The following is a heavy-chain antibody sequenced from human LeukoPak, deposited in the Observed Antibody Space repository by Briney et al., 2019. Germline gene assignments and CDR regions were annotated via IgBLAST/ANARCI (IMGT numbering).Heavy chain of an antibody. Sequence: PSETLFLTCTVSGGSINNYYWSWIRQPPGKGLEWIGYIYYSGSTNYNPSLKSRVTISVDTSKNQFSLKLSSVTAADTAVYYCARVPSYASKWYFDYWGQGTLVTVSS. J-gene: IGHJ4*02. D-gene: IGHD2-2*01. CDR2: IYYSGST. CDR1: GGSINNYY. V-gene: IGHV4-59*01. CDR3: ARVPSYASKWYFDY.